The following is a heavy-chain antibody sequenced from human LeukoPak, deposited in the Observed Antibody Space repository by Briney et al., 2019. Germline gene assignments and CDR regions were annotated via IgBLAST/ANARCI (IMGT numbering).Heavy chain of an antibody. Sequence: SVKVSCKASGGTFSSYAISWVRQAPGQGLEWMGGIIPIFGTANYAQKFQGRFTITADESTSTAYMELSSLRSEDTAVYYCALVGAHKVLSGDYWGQGTLVTVSS. V-gene: IGHV1-69*01. J-gene: IGHJ4*02. CDR2: IIPIFGTA. D-gene: IGHD1-26*01. CDR1: GGTFSSYA. CDR3: ALVGAHKVLSGDY.